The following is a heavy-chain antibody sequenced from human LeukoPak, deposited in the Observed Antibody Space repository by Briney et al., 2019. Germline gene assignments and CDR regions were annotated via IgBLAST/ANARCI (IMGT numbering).Heavy chain of an antibody. V-gene: IGHV3-53*01. CDR1: GFTVSSNY. J-gene: IGHJ4*02. CDR3: ARESPASYYYDSSGYYFDY. D-gene: IGHD3-22*01. Sequence: PGGSLRLSCAASGFTVSSNYMSWVRQAPGKGLEWVSVIYSGGSTYYADSVKGRFTISRDNSKNTLYLQMNSLRAEDTAVYYCARESPASYYYDSSGYYFDYWGQGTLVTVSS. CDR2: IYSGGST.